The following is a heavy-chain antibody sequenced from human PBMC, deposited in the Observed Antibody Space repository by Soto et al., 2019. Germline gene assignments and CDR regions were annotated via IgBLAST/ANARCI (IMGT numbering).Heavy chain of an antibody. CDR2: INAGNGNT. D-gene: IGHD5-18*01. V-gene: IGHV1-3*01. CDR3: ARDPGYSYGYN. CDR1: GYTFTSYA. Sequence: ASVKVSCKASGYTFTSYAMHWVRQAPGQRLEWMGWINAGNGNTKYSQKFQGRVTITRDTSASTAYMELSSLRSEDTAVYYCARDPGYSYGYNWGKGTLAPVCS. J-gene: IGHJ4*02.